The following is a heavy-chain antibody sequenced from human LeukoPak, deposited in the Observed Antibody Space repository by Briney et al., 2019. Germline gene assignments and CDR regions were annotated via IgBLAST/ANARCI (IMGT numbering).Heavy chain of an antibody. V-gene: IGHV3-23*01. CDR2: ISGSGGST. J-gene: IGHJ4*02. D-gene: IGHD2-21*02. CDR3: AKDRRTIPDCGDY. CDR1: GFTFSDYA. Sequence: GGSLRLSCAASGFTFSDYAMSWVRQAPGKGLEWVSAISGSGGSTFYADSVKGRSTISRDNSKNTLYLQMNSLRAEDTAVYYCAKDRRTIPDCGDYWGQGNLVTVSS.